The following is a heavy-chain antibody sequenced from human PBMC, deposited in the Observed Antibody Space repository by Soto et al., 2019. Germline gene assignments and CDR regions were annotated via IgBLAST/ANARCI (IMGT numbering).Heavy chain of an antibody. CDR1: GFTFSSYG. Sequence: PGGSLRLSCAASGFTFSSYGMHWVRQAPGKGLEWVAVISYDGSNKYYADSVKGRFTISRDNSKNTLYLQMNSLRAEDTAVYYCAKSVPAEYFDYWGQGTLVTVSS. CDR2: ISYDGSNK. V-gene: IGHV3-30*18. CDR3: AKSVPAEYFDY. D-gene: IGHD2-2*01. J-gene: IGHJ4*02.